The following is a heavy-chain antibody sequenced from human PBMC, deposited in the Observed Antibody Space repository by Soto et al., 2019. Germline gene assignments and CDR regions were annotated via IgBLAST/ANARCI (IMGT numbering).Heavy chain of an antibody. CDR2: ISGSGGST. Sequence: EVQLLESGGGLVQPGGSLRLSCAASGFTFSSYAMSWVRQAPGKGLEWVSAISGSGGSTYYADSVKGRFTISRDNSKNRLYPQMNSLGADDTAVYYCAKRRPYSSSWYGGYWGQGTLVTVSS. D-gene: IGHD6-13*01. V-gene: IGHV3-23*01. J-gene: IGHJ4*02. CDR3: AKRRPYSSSWYGGY. CDR1: GFTFSSYA.